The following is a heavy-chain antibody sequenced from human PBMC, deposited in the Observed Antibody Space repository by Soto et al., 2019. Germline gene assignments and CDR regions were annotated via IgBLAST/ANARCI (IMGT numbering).Heavy chain of an antibody. CDR3: AKDAPSGYGRDVEV. CDR2: VSGSGGST. J-gene: IGHJ3*01. D-gene: IGHD5-18*01. V-gene: IGHV3-23*01. CDR1: GFTFHNFA. Sequence: EVQLLESGGGLVQPGGSLRLSCAASGFTFHNFALNWVRQAPGKGPEWVSRVSGSGGSTYYADSVKGRFTVSRDNSRNTLFLQMNSLRVEDTAKYYCAKDAPSGYGRDVEVWGQGTMVTVSS.